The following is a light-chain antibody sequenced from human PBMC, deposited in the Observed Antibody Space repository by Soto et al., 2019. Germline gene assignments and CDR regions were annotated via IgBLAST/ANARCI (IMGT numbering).Light chain of an antibody. CDR3: QQYNNYWT. J-gene: IGKJ1*01. V-gene: IGKV3-15*01. Sequence: EIVMTQSPATLSVSPGERATLSCRASQSVSSNLAWYQQRPGQAPRLLIYRASTRATGIPARFSGTGSGTEFTLTISSLQSEDFAVYYRQQYNNYWTFGQGTKVDIK. CDR2: RAS. CDR1: QSVSSN.